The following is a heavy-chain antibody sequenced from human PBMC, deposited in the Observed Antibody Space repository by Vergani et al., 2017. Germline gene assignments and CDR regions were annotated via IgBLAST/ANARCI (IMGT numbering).Heavy chain of an antibody. CDR1: GYTFTSYD. D-gene: IGHD3-10*01. Sequence: QVQLVQSGAEVKKPGASVKVSCKASGYTFTSYDINXVRQATGQGLEWMGWMNPNSCNTGYAQTFQGRVTMTRNTSISTAYMELSSLRSEDTAVYYCARDTYYGSGSYYISWFDPWGQGTLVTVSS. CDR2: MNPNSCNT. V-gene: IGHV1-8*01. J-gene: IGHJ5*02. CDR3: ARDTYYGSGSYYISWFDP.